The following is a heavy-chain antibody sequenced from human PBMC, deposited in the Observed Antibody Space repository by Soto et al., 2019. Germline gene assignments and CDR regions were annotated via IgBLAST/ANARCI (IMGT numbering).Heavy chain of an antibody. J-gene: IGHJ6*02. Sequence: SVKVSCKATGYTFTSYGISWVREAPVQGLERMGWISAYNGNTNYAQKLQGRVTMTTDTSTSTAYMELRSLRSDDTAVYYCARDRDIVATMFYYYYGMDVWGQGTTVTVSS. CDR1: GYTFTSYG. D-gene: IGHD5-12*01. CDR2: ISAYNGNT. V-gene: IGHV1-18*04. CDR3: ARDRDIVATMFYYYYGMDV.